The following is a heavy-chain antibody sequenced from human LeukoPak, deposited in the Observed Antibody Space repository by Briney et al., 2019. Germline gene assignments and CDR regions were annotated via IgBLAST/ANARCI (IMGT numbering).Heavy chain of an antibody. Sequence: ASVKVSCKASGYTHTTDGISWVRQAPGQGLEWMEWIDTYSGKTNYAQKFQGRVTMTSDTSTSTAYMELRSLRSDDTAVYYCARDRGIAEADSFDPWGQGTLVTVSS. J-gene: IGHJ5*02. CDR2: IDTYSGKT. D-gene: IGHD6-13*01. CDR1: GYTHTTDG. V-gene: IGHV1-18*01. CDR3: ARDRGIAEADSFDP.